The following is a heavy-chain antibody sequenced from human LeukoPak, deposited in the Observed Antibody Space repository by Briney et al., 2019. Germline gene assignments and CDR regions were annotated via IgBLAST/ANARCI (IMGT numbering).Heavy chain of an antibody. J-gene: IGHJ4*02. CDR3: TRGCGGSPGCYIIDN. CDR2: IWNDGSYK. V-gene: IGHV3-33*01. CDR1: GFTFSSHG. Sequence: RSLRLSCEASGFTFSSHGMHWVRQAPGKGLEWVAVIWNDGSYKYYADSVEGRFTVSRDNSKNTLYLQMDSLRAEDMALYYCTRGCGGSPGCYIIDNWGQGTLVTVSS. D-gene: IGHD2-21*01.